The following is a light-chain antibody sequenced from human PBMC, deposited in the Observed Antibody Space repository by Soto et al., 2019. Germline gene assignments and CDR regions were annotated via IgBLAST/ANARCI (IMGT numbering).Light chain of an antibody. V-gene: IGKV3-20*01. Sequence: EILLTQSPGTLSLSPGERATLSCRSSQSVRNSYLAWYQQKPGQAPRLLIYGASGRATGIPDRFSGSGSGTDFTLTISRLEPEDFAVYYCQQYGSSPYTFGQGTKLEI. CDR2: GAS. CDR1: QSVRNSY. CDR3: QQYGSSPYT. J-gene: IGKJ2*01.